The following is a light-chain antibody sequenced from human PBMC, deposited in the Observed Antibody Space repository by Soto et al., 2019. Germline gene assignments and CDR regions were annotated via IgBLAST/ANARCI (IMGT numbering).Light chain of an antibody. V-gene: IGLV2-14*03. J-gene: IGLJ2*01. Sequence: QSVLTQPASVSGSPGQSITISCTGTSSNIGTYNYVSWYQQHPGRAPKFMIYDVSSRPSGVSNRFSGSKSGNTASLTISGLQAEDEADYYCSSYTSSSDVVFGGGTKVTVL. CDR3: SSYTSSSDVV. CDR2: DVS. CDR1: SSNIGTYNY.